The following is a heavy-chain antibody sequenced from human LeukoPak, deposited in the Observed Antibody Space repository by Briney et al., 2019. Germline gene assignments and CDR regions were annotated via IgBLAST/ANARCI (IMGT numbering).Heavy chain of an antibody. D-gene: IGHD2-21*02. CDR2: INQGGSDK. CDR1: GFTFSSDW. J-gene: IGHJ4*02. CDR3: ARDENGLRFDY. V-gene: IGHV3-7*01. Sequence: GGSLRLSCAASGFTFSSDWMNWVRQAPGKGLEWVANINQGGSDKYYVDSVKGRFTISRDNAKNSLYLQMNSLRAEDTAVYYCARDENGLRFDYWGQGTLVTVSS.